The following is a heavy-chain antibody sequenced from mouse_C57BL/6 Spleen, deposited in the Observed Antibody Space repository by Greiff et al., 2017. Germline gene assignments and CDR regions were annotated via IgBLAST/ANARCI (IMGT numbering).Heavy chain of an antibody. CDR3: ARRGNYPYYFDY. CDR2: INPNNGGT. D-gene: IGHD2-1*01. Sequence: VQLQQSGPELVKPGASVKMSCKASGYTFTDYNMHWVKQSHGKSLEWIGYINPNNGGTSYNQKFKGKATLTVNKSSSTAYMELRSLTSEDSAVXYCARRGNYPYYFDYWGQGTTLTDSS. CDR1: GYTFTDYN. V-gene: IGHV1-22*01. J-gene: IGHJ2*01.